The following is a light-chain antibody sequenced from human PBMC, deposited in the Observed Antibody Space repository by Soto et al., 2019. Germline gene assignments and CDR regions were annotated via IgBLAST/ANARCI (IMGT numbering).Light chain of an antibody. J-gene: IGLJ2*01. V-gene: IGLV2-11*01. Sequence: QSALTQPSSVSGSPGQSVTISCTGTSSDVGGYNYVSWLQQHPGKAPKLMIYDVDKRPSGVPDRFSGSKSGNTASLTISGLQAEDEADYYCCSYAGGYTLVFGGGTKLTVL. CDR3: CSYAGGYTLV. CDR1: SSDVGGYNY. CDR2: DVD.